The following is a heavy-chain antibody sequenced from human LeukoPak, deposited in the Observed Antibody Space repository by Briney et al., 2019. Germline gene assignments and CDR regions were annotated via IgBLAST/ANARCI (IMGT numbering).Heavy chain of an antibody. V-gene: IGHV5-51*01. D-gene: IGHD1-1*01. Sequence: GESLKTSCTGSGYSFSSYWIGWVRQMPGKGLGWMGIICPGDSDTRYSPSFQGQVTISADKSVNTAYLQWSRLKASDTALYYFARPREKISTGAFFIWGQGTMVTVSS. CDR2: ICPGDSDT. CDR3: ARPREKISTGAFFI. CDR1: GYSFSSYW. J-gene: IGHJ3*02.